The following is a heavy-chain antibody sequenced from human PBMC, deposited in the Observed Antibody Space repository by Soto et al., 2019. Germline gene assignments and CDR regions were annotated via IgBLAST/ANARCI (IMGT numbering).Heavy chain of an antibody. CDR3: ARDPLPNAYWSSTFCYSIPWLDP. D-gene: IGHD2-2*02. V-gene: IGHV3-30-3*01. CDR2: ISYDGSNK. CDR1: GFTFSSYA. Sequence: GGSLRLSCAASGFTFSSYAMHWVRQAPGKGLEWVAVISYDGSNKYYADSVKGRFTISRDNSKNTLCLQMNSLRAEDTAVYYCARDPLPNAYWSSTFCYSIPWLDPWGQGALVTVYS. J-gene: IGHJ5*02.